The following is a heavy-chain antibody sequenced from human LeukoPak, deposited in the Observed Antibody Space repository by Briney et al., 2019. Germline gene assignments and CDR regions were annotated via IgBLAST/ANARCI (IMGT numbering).Heavy chain of an antibody. CDR2: IYTSGST. CDR3: ARDISGYSYGFYYYYYYMDV. D-gene: IGHD5-18*01. Sequence: SQTLSLTCTVSGGSISSGSYYWSWIRQPAGKGLEWIGRIYTSGSTNYNPSLKSRVTISVDTSKNQFSLKLSSVTAADTAVYYCARDISGYSYGFYYYYYYMDVWGKGTTVTVSS. J-gene: IGHJ6*03. CDR1: GGSISSGSYY. V-gene: IGHV4-61*02.